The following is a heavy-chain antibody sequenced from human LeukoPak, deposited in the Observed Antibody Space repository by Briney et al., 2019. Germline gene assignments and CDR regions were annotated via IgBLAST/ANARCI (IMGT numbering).Heavy chain of an antibody. V-gene: IGHV3-23*01. CDR3: AKDTRGGGYFGEPPDC. D-gene: IGHD3-10*01. Sequence: GGSLRLSCAASGFTFSSYAMSWVRQAPGKGLEWVSAITGGGGSTYYADSVRGRFTLSRDNSKNTLYLQMNSLRAEDTAVYYCAKDTRGGGYFGEPPDCWGQGTLVTVSS. CDR1: GFTFSSYA. CDR2: ITGGGGST. J-gene: IGHJ4*02.